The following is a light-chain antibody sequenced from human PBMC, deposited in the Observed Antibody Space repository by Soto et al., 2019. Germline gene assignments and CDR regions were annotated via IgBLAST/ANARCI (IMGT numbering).Light chain of an antibody. CDR1: QSISSW. CDR3: QQYNSYSWT. Sequence: DIQMTQSPSTLSASVGDSVTITCRASQSISSWFAWYQQKPGKAPKLLIYDASSLESGVPSRFSGSGSGTEFTLTISSLQPDDFATYYCQQYNSYSWTFGQGTKVEIK. V-gene: IGKV1-5*01. CDR2: DAS. J-gene: IGKJ1*01.